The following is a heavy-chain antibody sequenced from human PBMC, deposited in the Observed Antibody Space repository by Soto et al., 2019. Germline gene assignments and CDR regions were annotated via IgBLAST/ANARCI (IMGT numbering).Heavy chain of an antibody. CDR1: GGSFSGYY. J-gene: IGHJ4*01. Sequence: QVQLQQWGAGLLKPSETLSLTCAVYGGSFSGYYWSWIRQPPGKGLEWIGESNHSGSTNYNPSLTSRVTISVDKSKKQLSVEPGSVTAANTAVYDCARGKMEQAYGGYEHDDYWGQGTPVTVSS. V-gene: IGHV4-34*01. CDR3: ARGKMEQAYGGYEHDDY. D-gene: IGHD5-12*01. CDR2: SNHSGST.